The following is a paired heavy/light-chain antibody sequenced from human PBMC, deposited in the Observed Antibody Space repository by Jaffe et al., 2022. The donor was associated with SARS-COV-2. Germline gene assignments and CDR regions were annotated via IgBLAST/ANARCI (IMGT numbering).Light chain of an antibody. V-gene: IGKV3-20*01. J-gene: IGKJ1*01. CDR1: QSITSTY. CDR2: GAS. Sequence: EIVLTQSLGTLSLSPGERATLSCRASQSITSTYLAWYQKKPGQAPRLLIHGASRRATGIPDRFSGSASGTDFTLTISRLEPEDFAVYYCQQYGSSAWTFGQGTKVEIK. CDR3: QQYGSSAWT.
Heavy chain of an antibody. Sequence: QVQLVQSGAEVKKPGASVKLSCKSSGYTFTSAYIHWVRQAPGQGLEWVGIINPSGGSTNYAQKFQGRVTMTSDTSTSTVYMELSSLGSEDTAVYYCARGLFFGDYWGQGTLVTVSS. CDR3: ARGLFFGDY. CDR1: GYTFTSAY. CDR2: INPSGGST. V-gene: IGHV1-46*01. J-gene: IGHJ4*02. D-gene: IGHD3-10*01.